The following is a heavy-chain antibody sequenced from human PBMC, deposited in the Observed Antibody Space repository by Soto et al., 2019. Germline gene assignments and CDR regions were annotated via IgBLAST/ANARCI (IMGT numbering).Heavy chain of an antibody. V-gene: IGHV1-69*06. D-gene: IGHD5-12*01. CDR3: ARVGYTDAFDI. Sequence: ASVKLSCKASGGTFSSYAISWVRQAPGQGLEWMGGIIPIFGTANYAQKFQGRVTITADKSTSTAYMELSSLRSEDTAVYYCARVGYTDAFDIWGQGTMVTVSS. CDR2: IIPIFGTA. CDR1: GGTFSSYA. J-gene: IGHJ3*02.